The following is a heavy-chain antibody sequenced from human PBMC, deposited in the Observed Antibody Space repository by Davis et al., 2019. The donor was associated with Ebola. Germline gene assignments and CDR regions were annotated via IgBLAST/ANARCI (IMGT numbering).Heavy chain of an antibody. D-gene: IGHD3-9*01. CDR3: ARDRDPYYDIMIGYSPIDY. V-gene: IGHV3-11*01. J-gene: IGHJ4*02. CDR2: ISNTAHTI. Sequence: GESLKISCAASGFPFSDHYMSWIRQAPGKGLECISYISNTAHTIYYADSVKGRFTISRDNAKNSLYLQMNSLRAEDTAVYFCARDRDPYYDIMIGYSPIDYWGRGTLVTVSS. CDR1: GFPFSDHY.